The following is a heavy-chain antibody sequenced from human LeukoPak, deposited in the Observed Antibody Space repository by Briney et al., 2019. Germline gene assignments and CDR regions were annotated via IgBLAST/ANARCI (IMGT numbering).Heavy chain of an antibody. CDR1: GFTFSSYA. J-gene: IGHJ4*02. D-gene: IGHD2-2*01. Sequence: PGGSLRLSCAVSGFTFSSYAMSCVRQAPGKVLEWVSAISGSGGSTYYADSVKGRFTISRDNSKNTMYLQMNSLSAEEPAVHYCAKNIKVPASFLGFWGQGTLVPVSS. CDR3: AKNIKVPASFLGF. CDR2: ISGSGGST. V-gene: IGHV3-23*01.